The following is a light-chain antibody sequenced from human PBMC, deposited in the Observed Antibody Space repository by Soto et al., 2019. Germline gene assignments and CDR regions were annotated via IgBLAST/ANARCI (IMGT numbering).Light chain of an antibody. J-gene: IGLJ1*01. CDR2: DVS. Sequence: QSVLTQPPSASGSPGQSVTISCTGTPRDVGGYNSVSWYQQYPGKAPKLMIYDVSKRPSGVPDRFSGSKSGNTASLTVSGLQAEDEANYYCTSHAGTINFPYIFGTGTKLTVL. CDR3: TSHAGTINFPYI. CDR1: PRDVGGYNS. V-gene: IGLV2-8*01.